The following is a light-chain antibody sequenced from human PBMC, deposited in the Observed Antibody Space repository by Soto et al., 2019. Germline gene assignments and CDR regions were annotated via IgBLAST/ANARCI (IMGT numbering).Light chain of an antibody. CDR1: SSDVGGYNY. Sequence: QSALTQPASVSGSPGQSITISCTGTSSDVGGYNYVSWYQQHPAKVPKLMIYDVSNRPSGVSDRFSGSKSGNTACLTISGLQAEDEADYYCYSYTTSSTYVFGTGTKLTVL. J-gene: IGLJ1*01. CDR2: DVS. CDR3: YSYTTSSTYV. V-gene: IGLV2-14*01.